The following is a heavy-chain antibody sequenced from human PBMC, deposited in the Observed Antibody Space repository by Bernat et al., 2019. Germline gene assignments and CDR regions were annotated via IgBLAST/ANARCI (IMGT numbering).Heavy chain of an antibody. V-gene: IGHV2-5*02. D-gene: IGHD2-2*01. J-gene: IGHJ5*02. Sequence: QITLRESGPTLVKPTQTLTLTCTFSGFSLSTSGVGVGWIRQPPGKALEWLALMYWDDDKRYSPSLKSRLTITKDTSKNQVVLTMTNMDPVDTATYYCAHRQGYQLLLGWFDPWGQGTLVTVSS. CDR1: GFSLSTSGVG. CDR2: MYWDDDK. CDR3: AHRQGYQLLLGWFDP.